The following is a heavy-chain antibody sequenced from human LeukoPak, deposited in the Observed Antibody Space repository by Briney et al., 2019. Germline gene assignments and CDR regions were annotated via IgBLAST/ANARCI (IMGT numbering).Heavy chain of an antibody. J-gene: IGHJ4*02. CDR3: STLSTFAKY. D-gene: IGHD3-3*01. V-gene: IGHV1-3*01. Sequence: SVKVSCKASGYTFTSYAMHWVGQAPGQRREWMGWINACNGKKKYSQKFQGIVTITTATSASTAYMELSSLRSEDTAVYYCSTLSTFAKYWGQGTLVTVSS. CDR2: INACNGKK. CDR1: GYTFTSYA.